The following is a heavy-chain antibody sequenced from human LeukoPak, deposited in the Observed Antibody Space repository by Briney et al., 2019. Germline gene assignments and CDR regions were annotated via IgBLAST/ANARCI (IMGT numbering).Heavy chain of an antibody. V-gene: IGHV4-39*01. CDR1: GGSISSSSYY. Sequence: PSETLSLTCTVSGGSISSSSYYWGWIRQPPGKGLEWIGSIYYSGSTYYNPSLKSRVTISVDTSKNQFSLKLSSVTAADTAVYYCAGLPGGWNDVTLDYWGQGTLVTVSS. J-gene: IGHJ4*02. CDR2: IYYSGST. CDR3: AGLPGGWNDVTLDY. D-gene: IGHD1-1*01.